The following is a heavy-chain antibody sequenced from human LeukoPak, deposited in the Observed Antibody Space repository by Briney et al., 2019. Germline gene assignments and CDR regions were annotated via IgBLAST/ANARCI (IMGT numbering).Heavy chain of an antibody. CDR3: ARGGEKDGDPFDY. CDR2: INPSGGST. D-gene: IGHD4-17*01. Sequence: ASVKVSCKASGYTFTSYYMHWVRQAPGQGLEWMGIINPSGGSTTYAQKFQGRVTMTWDTSTSTVDMELSSLRSEDTAVYYCARGGEKDGDPFDYWGQGTLVTVSS. V-gene: IGHV1-46*01. CDR1: GYTFTSYY. J-gene: IGHJ4*02.